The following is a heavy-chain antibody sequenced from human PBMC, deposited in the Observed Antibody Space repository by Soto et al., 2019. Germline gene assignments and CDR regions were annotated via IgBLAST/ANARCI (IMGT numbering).Heavy chain of an antibody. J-gene: IGHJ5*02. CDR1: GFSFSSHS. CDR3: ARERGEYDSGWYIDR. CDR2: ISSRSSLI. Sequence: GGSLRLSCAASGFSFSSHSFNWFRQAPGQGLEWVAYISSRSSLILYADSVRGRFVISRDNALNTLYLQMNSPRDEDTAMYYCARERGEYDSGWYIDRWGQGTPVNVSS. V-gene: IGHV3-21*06. D-gene: IGHD6-19*01.